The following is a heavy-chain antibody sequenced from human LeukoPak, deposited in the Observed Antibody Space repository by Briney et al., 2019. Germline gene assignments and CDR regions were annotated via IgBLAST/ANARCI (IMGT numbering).Heavy chain of an antibody. D-gene: IGHD1-7*01. V-gene: IGHV4-59*08. Sequence: SETLSLTCTVSGGSISSYYWSWIRQPPGKGLEWIGYIYYSGSTNYNPSLKSRVTISVDTSKNQFSLKLSSVTAADTAVYYCARHHWNYFPFDYRGQGTLVTVSS. J-gene: IGHJ4*02. CDR1: GGSISSYY. CDR3: ARHHWNYFPFDY. CDR2: IYYSGST.